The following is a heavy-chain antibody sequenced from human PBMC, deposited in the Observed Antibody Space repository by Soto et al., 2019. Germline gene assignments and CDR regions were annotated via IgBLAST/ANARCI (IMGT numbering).Heavy chain of an antibody. CDR2: IYYTGST. V-gene: IGHV4-61*03. Sequence: WTWIRQAPVKGLEWVGHIYYTGSTNYNPALNDRVTISVDTSKNLFSLQLTSVAAADTAVYYCARGAGFSYASTWFDIWGQGTLVTVSS. J-gene: IGHJ5*02. D-gene: IGHD5-18*01. CDR3: ARGAGFSYASTWFDI.